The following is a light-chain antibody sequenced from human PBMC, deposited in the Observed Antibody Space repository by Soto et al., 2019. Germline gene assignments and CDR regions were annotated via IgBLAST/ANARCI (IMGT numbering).Light chain of an antibody. CDR3: QQYGGSPWT. CDR1: QSVSSSY. Sequence: EIVLTQSPGTLSLSPGERATLSCRASQSVSSSYLAWYQQKTGQAPRLLIYGASSKATGIPNRFSGSGSGTDFTFTFSRLEPEDFAVYYCQQYGGSPWTFGQGTKVDIK. J-gene: IGKJ1*01. CDR2: GAS. V-gene: IGKV3-20*01.